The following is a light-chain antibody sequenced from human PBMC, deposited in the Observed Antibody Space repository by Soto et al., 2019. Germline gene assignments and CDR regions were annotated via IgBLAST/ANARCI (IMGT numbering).Light chain of an antibody. CDR1: QSVGSN. CDR3: QQYTTWPYT. V-gene: IGKV3-15*01. Sequence: EIVMTQSPATLSVSPGERASLSCRASQSVGSNLASYQQTAGQAPRLLIYGASTRATGIPARFSGSGSGTEFTLTISSLQSADFAVYPCQQYTTWPYTFGQGTKLEL. CDR2: GAS. J-gene: IGKJ2*01.